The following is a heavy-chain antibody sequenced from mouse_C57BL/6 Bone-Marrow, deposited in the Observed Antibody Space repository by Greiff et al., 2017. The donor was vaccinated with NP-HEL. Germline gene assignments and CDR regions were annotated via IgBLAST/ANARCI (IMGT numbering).Heavy chain of an antibody. CDR3: ARPYDGYYAPFAY. J-gene: IGHJ3*01. V-gene: IGHV5-12*01. D-gene: IGHD2-3*01. CDR2: ISNGGGST. Sequence: EVMLVESGGGLVQPGGSLKLSCAASGFTFSDYYMYWVRQTPEKRLEWVAYISNGGGSTYYPDTVKGRFTISRDNAKNTLYLQMSRLKSEDTAMYYCARPYDGYYAPFAYWGQGTLVTVSA. CDR1: GFTFSDYY.